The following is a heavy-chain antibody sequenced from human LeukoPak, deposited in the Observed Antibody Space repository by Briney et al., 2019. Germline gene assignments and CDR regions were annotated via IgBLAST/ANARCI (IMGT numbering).Heavy chain of an antibody. CDR1: GFSISSGYH. CDR3: ARVRYYYDSSHD. Sequence: SETLSLTCTVSGFSISSGYHWGWIRQPPGKGLEWIGTIYHSGSTYYNPSLKSRVTISVDTSKNQFSLRLSSVTAADTAFYYCARVRYYYDSSHDWGQGTLVTVSS. D-gene: IGHD3-22*01. J-gene: IGHJ4*02. CDR2: IYHSGST. V-gene: IGHV4-38-2*02.